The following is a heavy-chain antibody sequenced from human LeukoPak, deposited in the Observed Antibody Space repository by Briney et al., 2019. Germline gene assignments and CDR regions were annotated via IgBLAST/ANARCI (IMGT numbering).Heavy chain of an antibody. D-gene: IGHD1-26*01. CDR3: ARSVGSYFAFDI. V-gene: IGHV3-48*01. J-gene: IGHJ3*02. Sequence: GGSLRLSCAASGFTFSSYSMNWVRQASGKGLEWVSYISISSSTIYYADSVKGRFTISRDNAKNSLFLQMNSLRAEDTAVYYCARSVGSYFAFDIWGQGTMVTVSS. CDR1: GFTFSSYS. CDR2: ISISSSTI.